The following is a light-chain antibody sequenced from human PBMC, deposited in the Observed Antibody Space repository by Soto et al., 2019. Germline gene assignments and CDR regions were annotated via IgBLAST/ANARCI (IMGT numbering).Light chain of an antibody. CDR3: QQYNDWPRHT. V-gene: IGKV3-15*01. J-gene: IGKJ2*01. CDR2: AVS. CDR1: QSVRGD. Sequence: EIVMTQSPVTLSLSPGERATLSCRASQSVRGDLAWYQKKPGQGPRLLIYAVSTRATGIPARFSGSGSGTEFTLTISSLQSEDFAVYYCQQYNDWPRHTFGQGTKVEIK.